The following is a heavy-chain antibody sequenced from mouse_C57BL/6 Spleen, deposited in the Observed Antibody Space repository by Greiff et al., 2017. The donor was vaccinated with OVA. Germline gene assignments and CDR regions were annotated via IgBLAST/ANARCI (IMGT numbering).Heavy chain of an antibody. CDR2: IYPRSGNT. CDR3: ANYDYDVGYFDY. Sequence: QVQLKQSGAELARPGASVKLSCKASGYTFTSYGISWVKQRTGQGLEWIGEIYPRSGNTYYNEKFKGKATLTADKSSSTAYMELRSLTSEDSAVYFCANYDYDVGYFDYWGQGTTLPVSS. J-gene: IGHJ2*01. CDR1: GYTFTSYG. D-gene: IGHD2-4*01. V-gene: IGHV1-81*01.